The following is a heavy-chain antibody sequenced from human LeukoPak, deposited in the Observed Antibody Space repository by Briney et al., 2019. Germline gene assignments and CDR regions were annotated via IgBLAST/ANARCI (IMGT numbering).Heavy chain of an antibody. J-gene: IGHJ4*02. Sequence: GGSLRLSCATSGFTFSSYNMNWVRQAPGKGLEWVSSISYSSRARYYADSVKGRFTISRDNFKDSLYLQMDSLRAEDTAVYYCARAYCSSTSCFGWGQGTLVTVSS. CDR1: GFTFSSYN. D-gene: IGHD2-2*01. CDR2: ISYSSRAR. CDR3: ARAYCSSTSCFG. V-gene: IGHV3-48*01.